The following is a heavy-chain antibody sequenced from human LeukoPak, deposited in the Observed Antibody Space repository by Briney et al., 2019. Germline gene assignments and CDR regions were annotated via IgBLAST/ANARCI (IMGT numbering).Heavy chain of an antibody. Sequence: SETLSLTCTVSGGSTSSGDYYWSWIRQPPGKGLEWIGYIYYSGSTYYNPSLKSRVTISVDTSKNQFSLKLSSVTAADTAVYYCARETGRDGYNYQDYGMDVWGQGTTVTVSS. CDR1: GGSTSSGDYY. CDR3: ARETGRDGYNYQDYGMDV. CDR2: IYYSGST. J-gene: IGHJ6*02. V-gene: IGHV4-30-4*01. D-gene: IGHD5-24*01.